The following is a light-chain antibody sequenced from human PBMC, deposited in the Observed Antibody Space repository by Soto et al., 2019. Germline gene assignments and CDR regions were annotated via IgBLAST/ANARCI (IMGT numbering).Light chain of an antibody. CDR2: EVS. CDR3: SSYTSNSTWV. V-gene: IGLV2-14*01. J-gene: IGLJ3*02. Sequence: QSALTQPDSVSGSPGQSITISCTGTRSDVGGYKYVSWYQQHPGKAPKVMIYEVSNRPSGDSNRFSGSKSGNTASQTISGLQAEDEADYYCSSYTSNSTWVFGGGTKLTVL. CDR1: RSDVGGYKY.